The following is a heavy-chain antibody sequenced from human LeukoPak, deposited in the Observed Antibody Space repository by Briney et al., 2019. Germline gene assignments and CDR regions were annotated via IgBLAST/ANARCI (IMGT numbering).Heavy chain of an antibody. Sequence: SETLSLTCTVSGSSISSYYWSWIRQPPGKGLEWIGYIYYSGSTKYNPALKSPVTISVDTSKNQFSLKLSSVTAADTAVYYCARDRGGLAAAGTRVGDYYFDNWGQGTLVTVSS. J-gene: IGHJ4*02. CDR3: ARDRGGLAAAGTRVGDYYFDN. V-gene: IGHV4-59*01. CDR1: GSSISSYY. CDR2: IYYSGST. D-gene: IGHD6-13*01.